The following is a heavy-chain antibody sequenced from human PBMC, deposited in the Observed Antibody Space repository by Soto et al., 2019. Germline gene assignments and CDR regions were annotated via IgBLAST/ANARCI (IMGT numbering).Heavy chain of an antibody. Sequence: GSLRLSCEVSGFTFSMYSMSWVRQSPGKGLEWVAKIPQDGVDGHYADSVKGRFIISRDNGENSLHLQLNNLRAEDTAVYYCARDHLILPAHDFFYGSDVWGRGATVTVSS. D-gene: IGHD2-21*02. CDR1: GFTFSMYS. CDR3: ARDHLILPAHDFFYGSDV. J-gene: IGHJ6*02. CDR2: IPQDGVDG. V-gene: IGHV3-7*03.